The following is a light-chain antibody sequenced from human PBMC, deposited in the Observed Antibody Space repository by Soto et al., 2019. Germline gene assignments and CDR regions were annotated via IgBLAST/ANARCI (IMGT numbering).Light chain of an antibody. CDR1: QGVGSH. Sequence: DIQMTQSPSSVSALIGDRVTITCRASQGVGSHVNWYQQKPGKAPNRLIHGASNLQSGVQSTLSGSGSGTDFTLTISSLQPEDVETYYCQQNYRAPLTFGGGTKVEIK. V-gene: IGKV1-39*01. CDR2: GAS. J-gene: IGKJ4*01. CDR3: QQNYRAPLT.